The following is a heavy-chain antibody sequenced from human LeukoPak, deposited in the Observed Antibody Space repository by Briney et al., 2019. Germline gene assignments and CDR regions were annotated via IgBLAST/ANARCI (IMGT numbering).Heavy chain of an antibody. D-gene: IGHD1-14*01. CDR2: PNGDGSDT. V-gene: IGHV3-74*01. Sequence: PGGSLRLSCAASGFTFSVFWMHWVRHVPGKGLVWISRPNGDGSDTTYADSVKGRFTISRDNAKNRLYLQMNSLRAEDTAVYFCARTYTGAWFDYWGQGALVTVSS. CDR1: GFTFSVFW. CDR3: ARTYTGAWFDY. J-gene: IGHJ4*02.